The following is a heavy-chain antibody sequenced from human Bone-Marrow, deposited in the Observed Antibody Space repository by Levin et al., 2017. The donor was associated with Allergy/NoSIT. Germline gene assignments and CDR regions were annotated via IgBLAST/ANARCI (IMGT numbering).Heavy chain of an antibody. V-gene: IGHV3-30*04. CDR1: GFTFGSYS. Sequence: GGSLRLSCGASGFTFGSYSMHWVRQAPGKGLEWVALISHDGRNTYYSDSVKGRFTISRDNSKNTLFLHMNSLTTEDTAVHYCARGEVPFDHYYGMDVWGQGTTVTVSS. J-gene: IGHJ6*02. CDR2: ISHDGRNT. D-gene: IGHD1-26*01. CDR3: ARGEVPFDHYYGMDV.